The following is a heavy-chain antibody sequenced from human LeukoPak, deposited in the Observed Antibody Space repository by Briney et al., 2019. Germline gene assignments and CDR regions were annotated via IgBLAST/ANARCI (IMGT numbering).Heavy chain of an antibody. CDR2: INPSGGST. J-gene: IGHJ4*02. CDR1: GYTFTSYY. V-gene: IGHV1-46*01. D-gene: IGHD5-18*01. CDR3: AKDRRGYSYGYALDY. Sequence: ASVKVSCKASGYTFTSYYMHWVRQAPGQGPEWMGIINPSGGSTSYAQKFQGRVTMTRDTSTSTVYMELSSLRSEDTAVYYCAKDRRGYSYGYALDYWGQGTLVTVSS.